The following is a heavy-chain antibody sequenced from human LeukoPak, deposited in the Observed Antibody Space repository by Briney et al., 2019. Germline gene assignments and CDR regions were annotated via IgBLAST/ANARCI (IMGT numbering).Heavy chain of an antibody. V-gene: IGHV4-61*02. CDR2: IYASGGT. CDR1: GGSISSGSYY. D-gene: IGHD3-3*01. CDR3: ARGFWSGSFFDF. J-gene: IGHJ4*02. Sequence: PSETLSLTCTVSGGSISSGSYYWTWIRQPAGKGLEWIGRIYASGGTRYNPSLSSRLTISLDTSKNQFFLNLTSVTAADTAMYYCARGFWSGSFFDFWGQGSLVTVSS.